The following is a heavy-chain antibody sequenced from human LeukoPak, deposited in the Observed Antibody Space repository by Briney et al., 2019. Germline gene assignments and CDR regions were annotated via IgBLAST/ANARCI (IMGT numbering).Heavy chain of an antibody. J-gene: IGHJ4*02. Sequence: GESLKISCAGSGYSFTTYWIGWVRQMPGKGLEWMGIIYPGDSDTKYSPSFQGQVTISADKSISTAYLQWNSLGASDSAIYYCARRGDSDFRIDWGQGTLVTVSS. D-gene: IGHD2-21*02. CDR1: GYSFTTYW. CDR2: IYPGDSDT. CDR3: ARRGDSDFRID. V-gene: IGHV5-51*01.